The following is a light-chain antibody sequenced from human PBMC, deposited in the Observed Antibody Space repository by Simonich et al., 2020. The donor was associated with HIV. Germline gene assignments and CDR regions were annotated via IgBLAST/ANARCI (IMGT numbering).Light chain of an antibody. V-gene: IGLV2-23*01. Sequence: QSALTQPASVSGSPGQSITISCTGTSSDVGNYNLVSWYQQPPDKAPKLMIYEGSKRPSGVSHRFSGSKSGNTASLTISGLQAEDEADYYCCSYSGTKVVFGGGTKVTVL. CDR3: CSYSGTKVV. CDR1: SSDVGNYNL. J-gene: IGLJ2*01. CDR2: EGS.